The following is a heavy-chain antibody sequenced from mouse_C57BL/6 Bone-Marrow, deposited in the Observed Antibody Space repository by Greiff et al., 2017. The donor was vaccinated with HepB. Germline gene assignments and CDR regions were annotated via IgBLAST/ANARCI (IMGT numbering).Heavy chain of an antibody. CDR3: ARGSGNFDY. J-gene: IGHJ2*01. CDR2: ISYDGSN. CDR1: GYSITSGYY. V-gene: IGHV3-6*01. Sequence: EVQLVESGPGLVKPSQSLSLPCSVTGYSITSGYYWNWIRQFPGNKLEWMGYISYDGSNNYNPSLKNRISITRDTSKNQFFLKLNSVTTEDTATYYCARGSGNFDYWGQGTTLTVSS. D-gene: IGHD1-3*01.